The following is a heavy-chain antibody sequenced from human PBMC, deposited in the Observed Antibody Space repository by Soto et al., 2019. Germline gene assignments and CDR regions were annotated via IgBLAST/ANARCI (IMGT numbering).Heavy chain of an antibody. CDR2: IYPGDSDT. CDR3: ATTHPVDTAMVESAPYYYYGMDV. D-gene: IGHD5-18*01. CDR1: GYSFTSYW. V-gene: IGHV5-51*01. J-gene: IGHJ6*02. Sequence: PGESLKISCKGSGYSFTSYWIGWVRQMPGKGLEWMGIIYPGDSDTRYSPSFQGQVTISADKSISTAYLQWSSLKASDTAMYYCATTHPVDTAMVESAPYYYYGMDVWGQGTSVTVSS.